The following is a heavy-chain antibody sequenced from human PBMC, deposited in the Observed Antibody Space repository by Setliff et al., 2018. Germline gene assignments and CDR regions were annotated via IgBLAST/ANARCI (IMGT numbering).Heavy chain of an antibody. CDR1: GFTFNDYS. D-gene: IGHD6-13*01. V-gene: IGHV3-48*04. CDR2: IRSAGTV. Sequence: PGGSLRLSCVASGFTFNDYSMNWVRQAPGKGLEWVSHIRSAGTVHYADSVKGRFTISRDNAKNSLYLQMTSLRAEDTALYYCARGRPLYSSPVDYWGQGTLVTVSS. J-gene: IGHJ4*02. CDR3: ARGRPLYSSPVDY.